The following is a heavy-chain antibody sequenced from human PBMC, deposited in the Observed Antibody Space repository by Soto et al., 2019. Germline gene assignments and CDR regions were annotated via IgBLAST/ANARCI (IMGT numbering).Heavy chain of an antibody. V-gene: IGHV3-66*01. J-gene: IGHJ4*02. D-gene: IGHD6-19*01. Sequence: EVQLVESGGGLVQPGGSLRLSCAASGFTVSSNYMSWVRQAPGKGLEWVSVIYSGGSTYYADSVKGRFTISRDNSKNTLYLQINSLRAEDTAVYYCAGGLESVPWLVGSWGQGTLLTVSS. CDR3: AGGLESVPWLVGS. CDR1: GFTVSSNY. CDR2: IYSGGST.